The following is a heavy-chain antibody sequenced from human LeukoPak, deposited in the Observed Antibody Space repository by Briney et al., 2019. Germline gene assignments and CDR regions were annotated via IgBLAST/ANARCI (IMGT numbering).Heavy chain of an antibody. CDR2: IHSTGTT. CDR3: ARSEYVWGGYRLDF. CDR1: GASISHHY. Sequence: PSETLSLTCFVSGASISHHYWTWMRHTPGQGLHWIGYIHSTGTTNYNPSLKSRVTMSLDTSKNQFSLRLNSVAAADTAVYYCARSEYVWGGYRLDFWGQGALVTVSS. D-gene: IGHD3-16*02. J-gene: IGHJ4*02. V-gene: IGHV4-4*08.